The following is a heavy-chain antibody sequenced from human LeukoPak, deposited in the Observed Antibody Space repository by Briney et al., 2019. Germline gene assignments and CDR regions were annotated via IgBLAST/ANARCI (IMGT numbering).Heavy chain of an antibody. CDR3: ARDGPITMVRGVIRGRWFDP. Sequence: GASVKVSCKASGYTFTSYYMHWVRQAPGQGLEWMGIINPSGGSTSYAQKFQGRVTMTRDTSTSTVYMELSSLRSEDTAVYYCARDGPITMVRGVIRGRWFDPWGQGTLVTVSS. CDR1: GYTFTSYY. D-gene: IGHD3-10*01. J-gene: IGHJ5*02. V-gene: IGHV1-46*01. CDR2: INPSGGST.